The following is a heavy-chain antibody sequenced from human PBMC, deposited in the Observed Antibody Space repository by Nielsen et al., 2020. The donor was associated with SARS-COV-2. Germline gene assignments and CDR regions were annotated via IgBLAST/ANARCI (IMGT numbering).Heavy chain of an antibody. CDR2: ISYDGSNK. V-gene: IGHV3-30-3*01. J-gene: IGHJ5*02. D-gene: IGHD6-13*01. CDR3: ARDLFMYSSRGDWFDP. Sequence: LSLTCAASGFTFSSYAMHRVRQAPGKGLEWVAVISYDGSNKYYADSVKGRFTISRDNSKNTLYLQMNSLRAEDTAVYYCARDLFMYSSRGDWFDPWGQRTLVTVSS. CDR1: GFTFSSYA.